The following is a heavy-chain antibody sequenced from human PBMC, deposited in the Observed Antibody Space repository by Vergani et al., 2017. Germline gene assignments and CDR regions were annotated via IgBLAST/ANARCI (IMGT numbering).Heavy chain of an antibody. J-gene: IGHJ6*02. CDR1: GGSISSRTSY. D-gene: IGHD1/OR15-1a*01. Sequence: QVQLQESGPGLVKPSQTLSLTCTVSGGSISSRTSYWSWIRQPAGKGLEWIGRVYTSGSTNSNPSLKSRVTMSVDTSKNQFSLKLSSVTATDTAVYYCARGNSAYPSSGMDVWGQGTTVIVSS. CDR3: ARGNSAYPSSGMDV. V-gene: IGHV4-61*02. CDR2: VYTSGST.